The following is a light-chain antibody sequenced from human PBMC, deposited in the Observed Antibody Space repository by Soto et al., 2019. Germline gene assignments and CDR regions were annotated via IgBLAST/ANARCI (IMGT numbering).Light chain of an antibody. V-gene: IGKV3-15*01. Sequence: EIVMTQSPGTLSVSPGERATLSCRASQSVRNNLAWYQQKLGQAPRLLIYGPSTRATGIPARFSGRGTGTEFNLSISSLQSEDVAVYYCQQYNNWPWTFGQGTKVEIK. J-gene: IGKJ1*01. CDR1: QSVRNN. CDR3: QQYNNWPWT. CDR2: GPS.